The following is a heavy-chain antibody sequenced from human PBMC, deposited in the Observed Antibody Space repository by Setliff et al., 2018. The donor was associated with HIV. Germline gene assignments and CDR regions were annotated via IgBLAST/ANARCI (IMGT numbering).Heavy chain of an antibody. CDR1: GYTFTDYY. CDR3: ARGDMVRGVSPLDAFDI. CDR2: INPNSGGT. J-gene: IGHJ3*02. Sequence: ASVKVSCKASGYTFTDYYMHWVRQAPGQGLEWMGRINPNSGGTNYAQKFQGWVTMTRDTSISTAYMELSRPRSDDTAVYYCARGDMVRGVSPLDAFDIWGQGTMVTVSS. V-gene: IGHV1-2*04. D-gene: IGHD3-10*01.